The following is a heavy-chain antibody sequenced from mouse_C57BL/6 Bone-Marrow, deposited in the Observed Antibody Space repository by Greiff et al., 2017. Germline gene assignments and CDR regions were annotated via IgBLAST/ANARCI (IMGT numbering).Heavy chain of an antibody. CDR2: IDPEDGET. J-gene: IGHJ1*03. CDR3: ARSDHYYGSSPYWYFDV. V-gene: IGHV14-2*01. Sequence: VQLQQPGAELVKPGASVKLSCKASGYTFTSYWMHWVKQRTEQGLEWIGRIDPEDGETKYAPKFQGKATITADTSSNTAYLQLSSLTSEDTAVYYCARSDHYYGSSPYWYFDVWGTGTTVTVSS. CDR1: GYTFTSYW. D-gene: IGHD1-1*01.